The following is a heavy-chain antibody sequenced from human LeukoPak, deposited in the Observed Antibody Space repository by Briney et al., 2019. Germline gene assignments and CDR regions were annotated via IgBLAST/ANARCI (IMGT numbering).Heavy chain of an antibody. CDR3: ATLPLPRPYYDFWSGYYGEYYYMDV. CDR1: GFTFSSYA. Sequence: PGGSLRLSCAASGFTFSSYAMSWVRQAPGKGLEWVSAISGSGGSTYYADSVKGRFTISRGNAKNSLYLQMNSLRAEDTAVYYCATLPLPRPYYDFWSGYYGEYYYMDVWGKGTTVTVSS. J-gene: IGHJ6*03. CDR2: ISGSGGST. V-gene: IGHV3-23*01. D-gene: IGHD3-3*01.